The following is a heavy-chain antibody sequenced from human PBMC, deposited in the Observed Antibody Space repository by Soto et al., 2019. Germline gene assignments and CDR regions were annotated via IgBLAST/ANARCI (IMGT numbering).Heavy chain of an antibody. CDR3: ARAPDKYYFDS. V-gene: IGHV4-34*01. CDR2: ISYSGST. J-gene: IGHJ4*02. CDR1: GGSFNGYY. Sequence: SETLSLTCAVYGGSFNGYYWSWIRQPPGKGPEWIGDISYSGSTNYNPSLKSRVTISVDTSKNQFSLKLRSVTAADMAVFYCARAPDKYYFDSWGQGTLVTVSS.